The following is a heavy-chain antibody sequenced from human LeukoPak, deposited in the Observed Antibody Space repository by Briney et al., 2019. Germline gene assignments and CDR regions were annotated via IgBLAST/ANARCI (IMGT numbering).Heavy chain of an antibody. D-gene: IGHD3-10*01. V-gene: IGHV1-69*05. CDR1: GGTFSSYA. Sequence: ASVKVSCKASGGTFSSYAISWARQAPGQGLERMGRIIPIFGTANYAQKFQGRVTITTDESTSTAYMELSSLRSEDTAVYYCARATMVRGVIVLSAFDIWGQGTMVTVSS. J-gene: IGHJ3*02. CDR3: ARATMVRGVIVLSAFDI. CDR2: IIPIFGTA.